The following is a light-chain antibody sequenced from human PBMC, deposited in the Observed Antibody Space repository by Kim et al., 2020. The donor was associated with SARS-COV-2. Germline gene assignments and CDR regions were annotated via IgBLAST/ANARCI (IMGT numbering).Light chain of an antibody. Sequence: PGQSVTISCTGTSSDVGAYNYVSWYQQHPGKAPKLMIYDVSKRPSGVPDRFSGSKSGNTASLTISGLQAEDEAVYYCCSYAGTYVVFGGGTQLTVL. CDR1: SSDVGAYNY. J-gene: IGLJ2*01. CDR3: CSYAGTYVV. CDR2: DVS. V-gene: IGLV2-11*01.